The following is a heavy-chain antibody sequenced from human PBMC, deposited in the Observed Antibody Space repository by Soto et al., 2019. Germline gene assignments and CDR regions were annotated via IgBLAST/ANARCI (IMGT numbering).Heavy chain of an antibody. J-gene: IGHJ6*02. CDR3: AASCVGCGGFNYYGMDV. CDR2: IYYSGTT. D-gene: IGHD2-21*01. CDR1: GGSISSYY. Sequence: SETLSLTCTVSGGSISSYYWNWIRQHPGKGLEWIGYIYYSGTTYYNPSLKSRVTISVDTSKNQFSLKLSSVTAADTAVYYCAASCVGCGGFNYYGMDVWGQGTTVTVSS. V-gene: IGHV4-59*06.